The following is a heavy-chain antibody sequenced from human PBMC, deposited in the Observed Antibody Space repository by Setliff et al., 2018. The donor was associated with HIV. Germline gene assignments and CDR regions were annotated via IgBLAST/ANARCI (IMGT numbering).Heavy chain of an antibody. CDR3: ARVSSTYWYSIPRDYYYHMDV. V-gene: IGHV4-34*01. Sequence: SETMSLTCAVYGGSLSGYYWSWIRQAPGKGLEWIGEINHRGRTNQSPSLGSRITISIDTSKNQFSLKLRSVTAADTAVYYCARVSSTYWYSIPRDYYYHMDVWGKGTTVTVSS. CDR1: GGSLSGYY. CDR2: INHRGRT. D-gene: IGHD2-8*02. J-gene: IGHJ6*03.